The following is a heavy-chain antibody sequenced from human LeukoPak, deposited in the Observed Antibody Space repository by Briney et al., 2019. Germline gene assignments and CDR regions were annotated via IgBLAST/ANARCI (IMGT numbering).Heavy chain of an antibody. CDR2: LYSDGNT. CDR1: GFTVITND. J-gene: IGHJ4*02. CDR3: ARGVEPLAANTLAY. Sequence: GRSLSLFCAASGFTVITNDMSWVSQAPGEGLEWVSVLYSDGNTKYAGSVQGRFTISRDNSKNTLYLEMNSLSPDDTAVYYCARGVEPLAANTLAYWGQGTLVTVSS. V-gene: IGHV3-53*01. D-gene: IGHD1-14*01.